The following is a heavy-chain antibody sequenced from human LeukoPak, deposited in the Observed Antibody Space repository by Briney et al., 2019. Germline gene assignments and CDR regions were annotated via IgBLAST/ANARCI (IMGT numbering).Heavy chain of an antibody. CDR3: ARGSSSSWL. CDR1: GFSFSDYY. J-gene: IGHJ4*02. V-gene: IGHV3-11*05. CDR2: ISSSSSHT. Sequence: PGGSLRLSCAASGFSFSDYYMSWIRQAPGKGLERVSYISSSSSHTNYADSVKGRFTISRDNAKNSLYLQMNSLRAEDTAVYYCARGSSSSWLWGQGTLVTVSS. D-gene: IGHD6-13*01.